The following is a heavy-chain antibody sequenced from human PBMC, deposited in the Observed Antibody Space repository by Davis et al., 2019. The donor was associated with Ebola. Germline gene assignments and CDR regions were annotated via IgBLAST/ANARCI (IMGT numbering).Heavy chain of an antibody. CDR1: GESFSGYF. CDR3: ARVQSYYGSGSYDY. D-gene: IGHD3-10*01. Sequence: SETLSLTCAVEGESFSGYFWSWIRQSPAKGLEWVGQINYSGSTVYNPSLKSRVSISIDIIKKQIFLKLTSVTAADTAVYYCARVQSYYGSGSYDYWGRGILVTVSS. CDR2: INYSGST. V-gene: IGHV4-34*01. J-gene: IGHJ4*02.